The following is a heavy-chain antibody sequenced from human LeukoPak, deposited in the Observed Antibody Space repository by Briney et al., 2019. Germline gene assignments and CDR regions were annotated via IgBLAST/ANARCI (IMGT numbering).Heavy chain of an antibody. Sequence: PGGSLRLSCAASGFTVSSNYMSWDRQAPGKGLEWVSLIYSGGNTYYADSVKGRFTISRDNSKNTLYLQMNSLRAEDTAVYYCARDGGGPWGLYDYGDYWGQGTLVTVSS. CDR2: IYSGGNT. CDR3: ARDGGGPWGLYDYGDY. J-gene: IGHJ4*02. V-gene: IGHV3-66*01. CDR1: GFTVSSNY. D-gene: IGHD3-16*01.